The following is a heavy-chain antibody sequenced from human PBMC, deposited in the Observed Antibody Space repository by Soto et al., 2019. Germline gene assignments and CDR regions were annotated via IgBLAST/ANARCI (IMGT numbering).Heavy chain of an antibody. D-gene: IGHD6-19*01. CDR2: IKSKTDGGTT. CDR3: TTREKAVAGTTLFDY. Sequence: SLRHCCAAAGVTFGNAWMNWVRQAPGKGLEWVGRIKSKTDGGTTDYAAPVKGRFTISRDDSKNTLYLQMNSLKTEDTAVYYCTTREKAVAGTTLFDYWGQGTLVTVSS. J-gene: IGHJ4*02. CDR1: GVTFGNAW. V-gene: IGHV3-15*07.